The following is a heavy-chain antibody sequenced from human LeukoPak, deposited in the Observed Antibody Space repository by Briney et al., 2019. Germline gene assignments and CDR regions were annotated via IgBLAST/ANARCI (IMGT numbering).Heavy chain of an antibody. D-gene: IGHD4-17*01. V-gene: IGHV4-39*07. CDR2: IYYNGNT. CDR1: GGSISSSSYF. CDR3: ARDVDYGGGY. J-gene: IGHJ4*02. Sequence: PSETLSLTCTVSGGSISSSSYFWGWIRQPPGRGLEWIGSIYYNGNTYDNPSLKSRVNMSIDTSKDQFSLKLSSVTAADTAVYYCARDVDYGGGYWGQGTLVTVSS.